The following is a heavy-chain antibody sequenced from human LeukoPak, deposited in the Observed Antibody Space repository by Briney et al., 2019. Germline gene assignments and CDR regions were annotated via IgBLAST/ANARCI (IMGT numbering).Heavy chain of an antibody. Sequence: SETLSLTCTVSGGSINGYFWTWIRQPPGKELQWIGYIYNSEKTNYSPSLKSRVTMSLDTSKDQFSLRLSSVTAADTAVYYCARLVRWGQGIDVWGQGSTVTVS. CDR3: ARLVRWGQGIDV. J-gene: IGHJ6*02. D-gene: IGHD7-27*01. CDR1: GGSINGYF. V-gene: IGHV4-59*08. CDR2: IYNSEKT.